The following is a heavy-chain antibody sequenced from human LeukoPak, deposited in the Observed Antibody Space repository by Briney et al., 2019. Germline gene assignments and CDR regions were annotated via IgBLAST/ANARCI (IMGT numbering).Heavy chain of an antibody. CDR3: VRAVHHNFYSDSSGYYGDAFDV. V-gene: IGHV3-53*01. Sequence: GGSLRLSCEASGFSIRTYYMSWVRQVPGKGLEWVSVIYSGGTIRYADSVKGRFPFSRDNFKDTLNLQMNSLRADDTAVYYCVRAVHHNFYSDSSGYYGDAFDVWGQGTVVTVSS. CDR1: GFSIRTYY. CDR2: IYSGGTI. D-gene: IGHD3-22*01. J-gene: IGHJ3*01.